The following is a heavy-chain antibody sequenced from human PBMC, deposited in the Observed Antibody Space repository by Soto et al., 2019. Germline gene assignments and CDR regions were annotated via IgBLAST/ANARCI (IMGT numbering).Heavy chain of an antibody. Sequence: PSETLSLTCTVSGGSISSRHYCWGWIRQPPGKGLEWIGSIYYSGSTYYNPSLKSRVTISVDTSKNQFSLKLSSVTAADTAVYYCARFNWNYVYWGQGTLVTVSS. D-gene: IGHD1-7*01. CDR1: GGSISSRHYC. CDR3: ARFNWNYVY. V-gene: IGHV4-39*07. J-gene: IGHJ4*02. CDR2: IYYSGST.